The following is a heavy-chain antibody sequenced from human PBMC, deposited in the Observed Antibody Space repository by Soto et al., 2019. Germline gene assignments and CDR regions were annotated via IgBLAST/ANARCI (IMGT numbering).Heavy chain of an antibody. J-gene: IGHJ4*02. CDR2: IIPIFGTA. D-gene: IGHD5-18*01. CDR3: ARHGYSYGYVSDY. Sequence: SVKVSCKASGGTFSSYAISWVRQAPGQGLEWRGGIIPIFGTANYAQKFQGRVTITAGESTSTAYMELSSLRSEDTAVYYCARHGYSYGYVSDYWGQGTLVTVSS. CDR1: GGTFSSYA. V-gene: IGHV1-69*13.